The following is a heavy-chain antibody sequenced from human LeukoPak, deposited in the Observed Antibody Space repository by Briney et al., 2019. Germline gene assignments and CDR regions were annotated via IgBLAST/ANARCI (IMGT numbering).Heavy chain of an antibody. V-gene: IGHV3-21*01. CDR3: ARNGCSSTSCYWLIDP. Sequence: GVLRLSCAGSGFTFSSYSMNWVRQAPGKGLEWVSSISSSSSYIYYADSVKGRFTISRDNAKNSLYLQMNSLRAEDTAVYYCARNGCSSTSCYWLIDPWGQGTLVTVSS. CDR1: GFTFSSYS. J-gene: IGHJ5*02. CDR2: ISSSSSYI. D-gene: IGHD2-2*01.